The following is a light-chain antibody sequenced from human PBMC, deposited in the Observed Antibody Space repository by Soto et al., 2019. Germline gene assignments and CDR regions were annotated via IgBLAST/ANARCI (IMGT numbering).Light chain of an antibody. CDR1: QSLLHSNGYNF. CDR3: MQALQTWT. J-gene: IGKJ1*01. Sequence: EIVMTQSPLSLPVTPGEPASISCRSSQSLLHSNGYNFLNWYLQKPGQSPQLLIFLGSNRASGVHDRFSGSGSGTDFTLKISRVEAEDVGVYYCMQALQTWTFGEGPNVEIK. CDR2: LGS. V-gene: IGKV2-28*01.